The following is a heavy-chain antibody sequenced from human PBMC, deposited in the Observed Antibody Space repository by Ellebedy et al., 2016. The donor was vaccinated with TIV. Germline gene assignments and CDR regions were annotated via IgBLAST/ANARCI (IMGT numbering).Heavy chain of an antibody. V-gene: IGHV5-10-1*01. CDR1: GYSFTLFW. Sequence: GGSLRLSXKASGYSFTLFWITWVRQMPGKGLEWMGRIDPGDPSGSYTTYGPSFQGHVTISFDTSITTAYLQWSSLKASDTAMYYCARHELGSNAAFDYWGQGTLVTVSS. J-gene: IGHJ4*02. D-gene: IGHD1-26*01. CDR3: ARHELGSNAAFDY. CDR2: IDPGDPSGSYT.